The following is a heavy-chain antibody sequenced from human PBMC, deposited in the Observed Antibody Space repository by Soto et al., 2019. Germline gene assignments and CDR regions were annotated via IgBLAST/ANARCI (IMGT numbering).Heavy chain of an antibody. CDR3: AKVYSSSWYRAWYFDL. J-gene: IGHJ2*01. D-gene: IGHD6-13*01. V-gene: IGHV3-23*01. Sequence: GGSLRLSCAASGFTFSSYAMSWVRQAPGKGLEWVSAISGSGGSTYYADSVKGRFTISRDNSKNTLYLQMNSLRAEDTAVYYCAKVYSSSWYRAWYFDLWGRGTLVTVSS. CDR1: GFTFSSYA. CDR2: ISGSGGST.